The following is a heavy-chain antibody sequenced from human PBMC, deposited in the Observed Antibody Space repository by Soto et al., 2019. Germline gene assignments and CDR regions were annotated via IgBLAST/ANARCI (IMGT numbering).Heavy chain of an antibody. Sequence: PSSTLSLTCAVSGGSISSYYWTWIRQPPGKGLEWIGYIYYSGSTNYNPSLKSRVTISVDTSKNQFSLKLSSVTAADTAVYYCAGSYHYNSGDPYWGQGTLVPVSS. J-gene: IGHJ4*02. D-gene: IGHD3-10*01. CDR1: GGSISSYY. CDR3: AGSYHYNSGDPY. CDR2: IYYSGST. V-gene: IGHV4-59*13.